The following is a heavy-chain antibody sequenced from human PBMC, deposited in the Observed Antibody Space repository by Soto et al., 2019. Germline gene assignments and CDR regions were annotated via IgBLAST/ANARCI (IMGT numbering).Heavy chain of an antibody. CDR3: AIQGSGSYYPGGYYYYYMDV. J-gene: IGHJ6*03. CDR1: GYSFTSYW. D-gene: IGHD3-10*01. V-gene: IGHV5-51*01. CDR2: IYPGDSDT. Sequence: PGESLKISCKGSGYSFTSYWIGWVRQMPGKGLEWMGIIYPGDSDTRYSPSFQGQVTISADKSISTAYLQWSSLKASDTAMHYCAIQGSGSYYPGGYYYYYMDVWGKGTTVTVSS.